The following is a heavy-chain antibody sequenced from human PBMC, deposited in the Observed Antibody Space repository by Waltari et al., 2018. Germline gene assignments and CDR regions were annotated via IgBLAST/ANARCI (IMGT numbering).Heavy chain of an antibody. CDR2: MNLTIGNT. CDR3: ARVVGGSGSYYNWFDP. J-gene: IGHJ5*02. CDR1: GYTFTSYD. D-gene: IGHD3-10*01. Sequence: QVQLVQSGAEVKKPGASVKVSCKASGYTFTSYDINWVRQATGQGLEWMGWMNLTIGNTGNEQKCQGRVTMTRNTSISTAYMELSSLRSEDTAVYYCARVVGGSGSYYNWFDPWGQGTLVTVSS. V-gene: IGHV1-8*01.